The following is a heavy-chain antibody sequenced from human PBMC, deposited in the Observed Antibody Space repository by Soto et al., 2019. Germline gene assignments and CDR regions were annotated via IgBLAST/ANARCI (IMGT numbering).Heavy chain of an antibody. CDR2: ISAYNGNT. CDR3: ARGYDSSGYFLSPIDY. D-gene: IGHD3-22*01. CDR1: GYTFTSYG. J-gene: IGHJ4*02. Sequence: ASVKVSCKASGYTFTSYGISWVRQAPGQGLEWMGWISAYNGNTNYAQKLQGRITMTTDTSTSTAYMELRSLRSDDTAVYYCARGYDSSGYFLSPIDYWGQGTLVTVSS. V-gene: IGHV1-18*01.